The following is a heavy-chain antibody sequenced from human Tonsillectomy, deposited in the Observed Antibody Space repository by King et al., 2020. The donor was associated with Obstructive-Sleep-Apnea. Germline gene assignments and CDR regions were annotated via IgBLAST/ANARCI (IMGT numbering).Heavy chain of an antibody. V-gene: IGHV4-4*02. J-gene: IGHJ4*02. CDR2: IWHSGST. CDR3: ATRTHLWPYYFDY. D-gene: IGHD5-18*01. Sequence: VQLQESGPGLVKPSGTLSLTCAVSGGSISSSNWWNWVRQPPGKGLEWIGEIWHSGSTNYNPSLKSRVTISVDKSQNNFSQFSLKLSSVTAADTAVYYCATRTHLWPYYFDYWGQGTLVTVSS. CDR1: GGSISSSNW.